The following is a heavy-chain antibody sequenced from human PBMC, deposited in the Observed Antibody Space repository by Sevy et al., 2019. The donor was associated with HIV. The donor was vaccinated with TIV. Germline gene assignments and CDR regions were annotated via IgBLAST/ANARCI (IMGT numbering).Heavy chain of an antibody. J-gene: IGHJ3*02. V-gene: IGHV3-21*01. Sequence: GGSLRLSCAASGFTFSSYSMNWVRQAPGKGLEWVSSISSSSSYIYYADSVKGRFTISRDNAKNSLYLQMNSLGAEDTAVYYCARDAALSNYYDSSGYPNAFDIWGQGTMVTVSS. D-gene: IGHD3-22*01. CDR3: ARDAALSNYYDSSGYPNAFDI. CDR2: ISSSSSYI. CDR1: GFTFSSYS.